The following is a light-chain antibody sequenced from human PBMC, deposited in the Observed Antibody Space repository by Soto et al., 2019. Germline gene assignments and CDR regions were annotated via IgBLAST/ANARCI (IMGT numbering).Light chain of an antibody. CDR2: DVA. J-gene: IGLJ1*01. V-gene: IGLV2-14*03. Sequence: QSVLTQPASVSGSPGQSITISCTGTSSDVGAYNFVSWYQHYPDKAPKVVIYDVANRPSGVFYRFSSSKSGNTASLTFSGLQAEDEADYYCMSFTSSNTYVFGTGTKVTVL. CDR3: MSFTSSNTYV. CDR1: SSDVGAYNF.